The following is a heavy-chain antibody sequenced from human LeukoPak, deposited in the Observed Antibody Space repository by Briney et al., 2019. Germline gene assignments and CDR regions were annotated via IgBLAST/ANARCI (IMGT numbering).Heavy chain of an antibody. J-gene: IGHJ5*02. Sequence: SQTLSLTCTVSGGSLSSDLYYWNWIRQPAGKGLEWIGRFYNGGRTNFNPSLKSRVTISADKSKNQFSLKLRSVNTTDTAGVLRARGDLKSDWFDPWGQGTLVIVST. D-gene: IGHD3-3*01. V-gene: IGHV4-61*02. CDR2: FYNGGRT. CDR3: ARGDLKSDWFDP. CDR1: GGSLSSDLYY.